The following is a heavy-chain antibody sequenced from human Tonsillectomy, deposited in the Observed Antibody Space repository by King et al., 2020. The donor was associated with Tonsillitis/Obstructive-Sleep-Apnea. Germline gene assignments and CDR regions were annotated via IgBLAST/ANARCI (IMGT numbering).Heavy chain of an antibody. D-gene: IGHD3-3*01. V-gene: IGHV4-31*03. CDR1: GGSISSGGYY. CDR3: ARGSKDYDFWSGYYVFDY. Sequence: VPLQESGPGLVKPSQTLSLTCTVSGGSISSGGYYWSWIRQHPGKGLEWIGYIYYSGSTYYNPSLTSRVTISVDTSKNQFSLKLSSVTAADTAVYYCARGSKDYDFWSGYYVFDYWGQGTLVTVSS. J-gene: IGHJ4*02. CDR2: IYYSGST.